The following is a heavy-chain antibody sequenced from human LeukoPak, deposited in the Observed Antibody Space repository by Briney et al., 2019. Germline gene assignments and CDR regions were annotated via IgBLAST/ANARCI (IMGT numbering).Heavy chain of an antibody. D-gene: IGHD6-19*01. CDR2: INHSGST. CDR1: GGSMRAGDYY. CDR3: ARGQWLDNY. V-gene: IGHV4-34*01. Sequence: SETLSLTCSVSGGSMRAGDYYWSWIRQPPGKGLEWIGEINHSGSTNYNPSLKSRVTISVDASKNQFSLKLSSVTAADTAVYYCARGQWLDNYWGQGTLVTVSS. J-gene: IGHJ4*02.